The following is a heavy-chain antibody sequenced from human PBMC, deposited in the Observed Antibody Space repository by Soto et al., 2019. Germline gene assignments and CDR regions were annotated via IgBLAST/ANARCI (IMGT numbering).Heavy chain of an antibody. Sequence: LRETLSLTCAVSGGSISSSNWWSWVRQPPGKGLEWIGEIYHSGSTNYNPSLKSRVTISVDKSKNQFSLKLSSVTAADTAVYYCARDPLRDYYDSSGALFDYWGQGTLVTVSS. CDR2: IYHSGST. CDR1: GGSISSSNW. D-gene: IGHD3-22*01. V-gene: IGHV4-4*02. CDR3: ARDPLRDYYDSSGALFDY. J-gene: IGHJ4*02.